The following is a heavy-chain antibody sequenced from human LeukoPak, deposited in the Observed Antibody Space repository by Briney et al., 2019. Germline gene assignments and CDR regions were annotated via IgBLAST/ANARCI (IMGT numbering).Heavy chain of an antibody. Sequence: SETLSLTCTVSGYSISSGYYWGWIRQPPGKGLEWIGSIYHSGSTYYNPSLKSRVTISVDTSKNQFSLKPSSVTAADTAVYYCAREPPGWNYDSSGYYDYWGQGTLVTVSS. V-gene: IGHV4-38-2*02. CDR3: AREPPGWNYDSSGYYDY. CDR2: IYHSGST. D-gene: IGHD3-22*01. J-gene: IGHJ4*02. CDR1: GYSISSGYY.